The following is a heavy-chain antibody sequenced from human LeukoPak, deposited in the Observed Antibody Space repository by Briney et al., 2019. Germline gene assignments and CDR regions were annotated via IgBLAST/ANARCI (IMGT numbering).Heavy chain of an antibody. CDR2: ISAYNGNT. CDR3: ARDLNTIFGVVMWFDP. D-gene: IGHD3-3*01. Sequence: ASVKVSCKASGGTFSSYAISWVRQAPGQGLEWMGWISAYNGNTNYAQKLQGRVTMTTDTSTSTAYMELRSLRSDDTAVYYCARDLNTIFGVVMWFDPWGQGTLVTVSS. V-gene: IGHV1-18*01. CDR1: GGTFSSYA. J-gene: IGHJ5*02.